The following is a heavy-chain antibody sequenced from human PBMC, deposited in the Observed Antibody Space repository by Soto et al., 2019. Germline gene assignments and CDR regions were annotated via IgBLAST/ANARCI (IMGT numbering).Heavy chain of an antibody. V-gene: IGHV3-48*01. Sequence: GGSLRLSCAASGFTFSSYAMSWVRQAPGKGLEWVSYISSSSSTIYYADSVKGRFTISRDNAKNSLYLQMNSLRAEDTAVYYCARDSIVATTYFDYWGQGTLVTVSS. J-gene: IGHJ4*02. CDR1: GFTFSSYA. CDR2: ISSSSSTI. CDR3: ARDSIVATTYFDY. D-gene: IGHD5-12*01.